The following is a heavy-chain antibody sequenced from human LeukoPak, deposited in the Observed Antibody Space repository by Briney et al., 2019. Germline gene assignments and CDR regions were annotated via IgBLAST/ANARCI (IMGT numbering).Heavy chain of an antibody. V-gene: IGHV3-48*01. CDR2: ISSSSSTI. J-gene: IGHJ6*02. CDR3: VRDDSSAKPPFYYYYGMDV. CDR1: GFTFSSYS. Sequence: PGGSLRLSCAASGFTFSSYSMNWVRQAPGKGLEWVSYISSSSSTIYYADSVKGRFTISRDNAKNSLYLQMNSLRAEDTAVYYCVRDDSSAKPPFYYYYGMDVWVQGTTVTVSS. D-gene: IGHD3-22*01.